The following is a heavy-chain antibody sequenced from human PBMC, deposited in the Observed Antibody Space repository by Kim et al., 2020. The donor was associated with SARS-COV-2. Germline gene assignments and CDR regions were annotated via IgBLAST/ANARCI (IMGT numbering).Heavy chain of an antibody. J-gene: IGHJ4*02. CDR3: ARTTVTTGYFDY. Sequence: RYSPSFQGQVTISADKSISTAYLQWSSLKASDTAMYYCARTTVTTGYFDYWGQGTLVTVSS. D-gene: IGHD4-17*01. V-gene: IGHV5-51*01.